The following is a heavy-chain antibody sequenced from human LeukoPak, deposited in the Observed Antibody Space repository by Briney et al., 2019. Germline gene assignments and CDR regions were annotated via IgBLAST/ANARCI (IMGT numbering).Heavy chain of an antibody. CDR2: IIPIFGIA. J-gene: IGHJ6*02. D-gene: IGHD2-2*02. Sequence: ASVKVSCKASGGTFSSYAISWVRQAPGQGLEWMGRIIPIFGIASYAQKFQGRVTITADKSTSTAYMELSSLRSEDTAVYYCASWGYCSSTSCYRGSGYYYYGMDVWGQGTTVTVSS. CDR1: GGTFSSYA. CDR3: ASWGYCSSTSCYRGSGYYYYGMDV. V-gene: IGHV1-69*04.